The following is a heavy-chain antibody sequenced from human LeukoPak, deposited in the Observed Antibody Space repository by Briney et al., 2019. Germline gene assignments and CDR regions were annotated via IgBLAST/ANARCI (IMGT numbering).Heavy chain of an antibody. D-gene: IGHD6-13*01. CDR3: ARVLSSSSWYGSWFDP. V-gene: IGHV1-2*02. CDR1: GYTFTGYY. Sequence: GASVKVSCKASGYTFTGYYMYWVRQAPGQGLEWMGWINPNSGGTNYAQKFQGRVTMTRDTSISTAYMELSRLRSDDTAVYYCARVLSSSSWYGSWFDPWGQGTLVTVSS. CDR2: INPNSGGT. J-gene: IGHJ5*02.